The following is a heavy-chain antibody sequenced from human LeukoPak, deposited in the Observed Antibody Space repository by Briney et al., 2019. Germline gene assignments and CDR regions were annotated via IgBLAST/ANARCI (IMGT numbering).Heavy chain of an antibody. CDR1: GGSLTGYY. CDR3: ARHMSVSYDAFDL. V-gene: IGHV4-59*08. D-gene: IGHD3-10*01. Sequence: SETLSLTCTVSGGSLTGYYWSWIRQPPGKGLEWVAYVYYTGRTLYNPSLESRVTISVDTSKTQISLKLTSVTAADTAVYYCARHMSVSYDAFDLWGRGTPVTVSS. CDR2: VYYTGRT. J-gene: IGHJ3*01.